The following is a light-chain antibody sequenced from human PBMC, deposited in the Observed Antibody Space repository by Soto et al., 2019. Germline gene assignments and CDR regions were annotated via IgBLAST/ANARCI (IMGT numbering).Light chain of an antibody. CDR1: SGHRTHP. CDR2: LTSDGSH. V-gene: IGLV4-69*01. Sequence: QPVLTQSPSASASLGASVKLTCILSSGHRTHPIAWHQLQPGKGPRFLMKLTSDGSHNRGDGIPDRFSGSSSGAERYLSISSLHSEDEADYYCQAWDAGLVVFGGGTKVTFL. J-gene: IGLJ2*01. CDR3: QAWDAGLVV.